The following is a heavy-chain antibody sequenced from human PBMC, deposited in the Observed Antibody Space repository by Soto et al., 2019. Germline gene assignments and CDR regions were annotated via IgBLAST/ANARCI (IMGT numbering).Heavy chain of an antibody. CDR3: ARDPLDYDSSGYYY. CDR1: GYTFTGYY. D-gene: IGHD3-22*01. Sequence: ASVKVSCKASGYTFTGYYMHWVRQAPGQGLEWMGWINPNSGGTNYAQKFQGRVTMTRDTSISTAYMELSRLRSDDTAVYYCARDPLDYDSSGYYYWGQGTLVTVSS. J-gene: IGHJ4*02. V-gene: IGHV1-2*02. CDR2: INPNSGGT.